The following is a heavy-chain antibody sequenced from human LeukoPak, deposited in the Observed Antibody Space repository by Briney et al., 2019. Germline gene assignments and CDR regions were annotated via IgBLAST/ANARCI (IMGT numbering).Heavy chain of an antibody. V-gene: IGHV3-74*01. J-gene: IGHJ4*02. CDR1: GFTFTTYW. Sequence: PGGSLRLSCAASGFTFTTYWMHWVRQAPGKGLVWFSRINSDGSSTSYADSVKGRFTISRDNAKNTLYLQMNSLRAEDTAVYYCARGGLSDSSGYYLHWGQGTLVTVSS. CDR3: ARGGLSDSSGYYLH. D-gene: IGHD3-22*01. CDR2: INSDGSST.